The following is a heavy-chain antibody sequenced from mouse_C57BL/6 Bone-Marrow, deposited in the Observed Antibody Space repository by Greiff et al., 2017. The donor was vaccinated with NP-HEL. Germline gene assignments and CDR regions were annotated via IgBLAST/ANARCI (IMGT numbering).Heavy chain of an antibody. CDR2: ISDGGSYT. J-gene: IGHJ1*03. CDR1: GFTFSSYA. Sequence: EVKLVESGGGLVKPGGSLKLSCAASGFTFSSYAMSWVRQTPEKRLEWVATISDGGSYTYYPDNVKGRFTISRDNAKNTLYLQMSRLKSEDTAMYYCARHRQYGSSYDWYFDVWGTGTTVTVSS. D-gene: IGHD1-1*01. V-gene: IGHV5-4*03. CDR3: ARHRQYGSSYDWYFDV.